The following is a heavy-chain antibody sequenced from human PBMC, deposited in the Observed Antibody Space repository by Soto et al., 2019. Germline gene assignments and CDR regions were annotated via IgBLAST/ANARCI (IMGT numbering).Heavy chain of an antibody. CDR2: INTDESST. J-gene: IGHJ4*02. D-gene: IGHD3-10*01. V-gene: IGHV3-74*03. CDR1: GFTFTNYW. CDR3: TRVGYGSGKDFDY. Sequence: EVQLVESGGGLVQTGGSLRLSCAASGFTFTNYWMHWVRQAPGKGLVWVSRINTDESSTEYADSVKGRFTISSDNAKNTLYLQMTSLGADDTAVYYCTRVGYGSGKDFDYWGQGTLVTVSS.